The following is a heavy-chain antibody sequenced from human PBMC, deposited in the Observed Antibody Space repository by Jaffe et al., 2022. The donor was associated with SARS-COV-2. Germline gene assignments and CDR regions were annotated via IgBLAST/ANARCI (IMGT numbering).Heavy chain of an antibody. V-gene: IGHV4-30-2*01. J-gene: IGHJ5*02. D-gene: IGHD4-17*01. CDR2: IYHSGST. Sequence: QLQLQESGSGLVKPSQTLSLTCAVSGGSISSGGYSWSWIRQPPGKGLEWIGYIYHSGSTYYNPSLKSRVTISVDRSKNQFSLKLSSVTAADTAVYYCARKSHDYGGNWFDPWGQGTLVTVSS. CDR3: ARKSHDYGGNWFDP. CDR1: GGSISSGGYS.